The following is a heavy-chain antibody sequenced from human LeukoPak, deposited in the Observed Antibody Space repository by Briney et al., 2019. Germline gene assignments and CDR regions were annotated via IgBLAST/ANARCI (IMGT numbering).Heavy chain of an antibody. Sequence: SETLSLTRTVSGGSITSSNYYWGWIRQPPGKGLEWIGSFYYSGSTNYNPSLKSRVTISVDTSKNQFSLKLSSVTAADTAVYYCVYYYGSGSVEYWGQGTLVTVSS. CDR1: GGSITSSNYY. CDR3: VYYYGSGSVEY. J-gene: IGHJ4*02. D-gene: IGHD3-10*01. CDR2: FYYSGST. V-gene: IGHV4-39*01.